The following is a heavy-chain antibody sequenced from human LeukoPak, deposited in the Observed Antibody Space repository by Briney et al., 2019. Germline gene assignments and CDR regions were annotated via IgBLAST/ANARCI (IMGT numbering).Heavy chain of an antibody. V-gene: IGHV3-7*01. CDR1: GFTFRKHW. J-gene: IGHJ4*02. CDR2: IKEDGSEK. D-gene: IGHD7-27*01. CDR3: ARDYTGGWNDF. Sequence: GGSLRLSCTAAGFTFRKHWMSWVRQAIGKGLECVAKIKEDGSEKHYVDSVRGRFTTSRDNARNSLYLQMNNLRADDTAVYYCARDYTGGWNDFWGQGTLVTVSS.